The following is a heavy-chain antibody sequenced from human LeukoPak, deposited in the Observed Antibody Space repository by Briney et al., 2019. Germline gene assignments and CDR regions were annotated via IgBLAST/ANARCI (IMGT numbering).Heavy chain of an antibody. CDR2: INHSGST. V-gene: IGHV4-34*01. Sequence: SETLSLTCAVYGGSFSGYYWSWIRQPPGKGLEWIGEINHSGSTNYNPSLKSRVTISVDTSKNQFSLKLSSVTAADTAVYYCARDPATWGQGTLVTVSS. J-gene: IGHJ5*02. CDR1: GGSFSGYY. CDR3: ARDPAT.